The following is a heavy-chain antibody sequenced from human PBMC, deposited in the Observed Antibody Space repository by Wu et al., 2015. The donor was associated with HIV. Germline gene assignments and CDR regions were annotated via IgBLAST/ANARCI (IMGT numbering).Heavy chain of an antibody. CDR2: ISPYNGNT. CDR1: EYRFITYS. D-gene: IGHD3-10*02. Sequence: VQSGAEVKKPGASVKLSCKASEYRFITYSITWVRQVPGHGFEWMGWISPYNGNTDVAQQFQGRLTLTTDASTTTAYMELRSLRSDDTAVYFCARGGXVRTQLSLYFLDIWGQGTLVTVSS. J-gene: IGHJ4*02. CDR3: ARGGXVRTQLSLYFLDI. V-gene: IGHV1-18*01.